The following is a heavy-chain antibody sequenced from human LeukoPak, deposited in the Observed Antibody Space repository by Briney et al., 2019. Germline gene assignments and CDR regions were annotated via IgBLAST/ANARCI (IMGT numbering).Heavy chain of an antibody. CDR3: AKDFHYYGSGSYYFDY. V-gene: IGHV3-30*02. CDR2: IRYDGSNK. Sequence: GGSLRLSCAASGFTFSSYGMHWVRQAPGKGLEWVAFIRYDGSNKYYADSVKGRFTISRDNSKNTLYLQMNSLRAEDTAVYYCAKDFHYYGSGSYYFDYWGQGTLVTVSS. J-gene: IGHJ4*02. CDR1: GFTFSSYG. D-gene: IGHD3-10*01.